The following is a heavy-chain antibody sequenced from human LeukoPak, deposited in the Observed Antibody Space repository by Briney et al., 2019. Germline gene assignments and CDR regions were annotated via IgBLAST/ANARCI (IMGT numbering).Heavy chain of an antibody. CDR1: GYTFTGYH. D-gene: IGHD2-2*01. J-gene: IGHJ4*02. CDR3: ARDYCSSTSCLFDY. Sequence: ASVKVSCKASGYTFTGYHMHWVRQAPGQGLEWMGRINPNTGGTEYAQKFQGRVTMTRDTSISTAYMDLSRLRSDDTAVYCCARDYCSSTSCLFDYWGQGTLVTVSS. V-gene: IGHV1-2*06. CDR2: INPNTGGT.